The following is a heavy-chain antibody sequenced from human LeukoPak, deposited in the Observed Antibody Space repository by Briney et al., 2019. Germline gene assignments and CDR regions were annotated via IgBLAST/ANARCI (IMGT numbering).Heavy chain of an antibody. Sequence: SETLSLTCTVSGGSISSSSYYWGWIRQPPGKGLEWIGSIYYSGSTYYNPSLKSRVTISVDTSKNQFSLKLSSVTAADTAVYYCARVRRDTCSSSDCYVGPPFYYYYYYMDVWGIGTTVTVSS. D-gene: IGHD2-2*01. J-gene: IGHJ6*03. CDR1: GGSISSSSYY. CDR3: ARVRRDTCSSSDCYVGPPFYYYYYYMDV. CDR2: IYYSGST. V-gene: IGHV4-39*07.